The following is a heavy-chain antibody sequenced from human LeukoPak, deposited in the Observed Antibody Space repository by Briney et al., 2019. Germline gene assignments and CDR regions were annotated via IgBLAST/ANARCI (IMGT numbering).Heavy chain of an antibody. Sequence: SVKVSCKASGGTFISYTISWVRQAPGQGLEWMGRIIPILGIANYAQKFQGRVTITADKSTSTAYMELSSLRSEDTAVYYCAREDSSGYDGWFDPWGQGTLVTVSS. CDR3: AREDSSGYDGWFDP. J-gene: IGHJ5*02. CDR2: IIPILGIA. D-gene: IGHD3-22*01. CDR1: GGTFISYT. V-gene: IGHV1-69*04.